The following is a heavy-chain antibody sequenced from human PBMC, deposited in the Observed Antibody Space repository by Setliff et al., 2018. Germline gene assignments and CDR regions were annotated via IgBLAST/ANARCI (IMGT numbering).Heavy chain of an antibody. CDR3: AKRGHYSSSDGLSFDF. Sequence: GGSLRLSCAASGFTFSNFWMSWVRQAPGKGLEWVANIKEDGGEKYYADSVKGRFTISRDRSKNTVYLQMNRLRAEDTAVYYCAKRGHYSSSDGLSFDFWGQGTQVTVSS. CDR2: IKEDGGEK. D-gene: IGHD6-6*01. V-gene: IGHV3-7*03. CDR1: GFTFSNFW. J-gene: IGHJ4*02.